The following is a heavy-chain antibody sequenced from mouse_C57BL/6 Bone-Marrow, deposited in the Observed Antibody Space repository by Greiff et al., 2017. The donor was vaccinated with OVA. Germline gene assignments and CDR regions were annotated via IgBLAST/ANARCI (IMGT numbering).Heavy chain of an antibody. V-gene: IGHV1-53*01. Sequence: QVQLQQPGTDLVKPGASVKLSCKASGYTFTSYWMHWVKQRPGQGLEWIGNINPSNGGTNYNEKFKGKATLTADTSSSTAYMQLSSLTSEDSAVYNCERGGSNPWGAYWGQGTLVTVSA. J-gene: IGHJ3*01. CDR3: ERGGSNPWGAY. D-gene: IGHD1-1*01. CDR1: GYTFTSYW. CDR2: INPSNGGT.